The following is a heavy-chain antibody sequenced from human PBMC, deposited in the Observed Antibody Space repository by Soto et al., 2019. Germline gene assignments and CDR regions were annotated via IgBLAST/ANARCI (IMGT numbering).Heavy chain of an antibody. V-gene: IGHV4-39*01. CDR2: IYYSGST. D-gene: IGHD6-13*01. J-gene: IGHJ6*02. CDR1: GGSISSSSYY. Sequence: ETLSLTCTVSGGSISSSSYYWGWIRQPPGKGLEWIGSIYYSGSTYYNPSLKSRVTISVDTSKNQFSLKLSSVTAADTAVYYCARLPAIAAAGIYYYYAMDVWGQGTTVTVSS. CDR3: ARLPAIAAAGIYYYYAMDV.